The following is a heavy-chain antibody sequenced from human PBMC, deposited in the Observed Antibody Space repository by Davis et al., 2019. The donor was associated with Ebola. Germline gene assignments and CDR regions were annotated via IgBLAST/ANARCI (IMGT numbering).Heavy chain of an antibody. D-gene: IGHD2-21*01. J-gene: IGHJ4*02. CDR2: ISSSGSTI. CDR1: GFTFSDYY. V-gene: IGHV3-11*01. Sequence: GESLKISCAASGFTFSDYYMSWIRQAPGKGLEWVSSISSSGSTIYYADSVKGRFTISRDNAKNSLYLQMNSLRAEDTAVYYCARDAASTYCGGDCYDYWGQGTLVTVSS. CDR3: ARDAASTYCGGDCYDY.